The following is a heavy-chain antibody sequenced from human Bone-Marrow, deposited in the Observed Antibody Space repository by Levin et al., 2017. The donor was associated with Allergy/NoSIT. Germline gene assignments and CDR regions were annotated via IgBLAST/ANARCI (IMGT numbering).Heavy chain of an antibody. J-gene: IGHJ4*02. CDR2: INHSGST. D-gene: IGHD5-12*01. CDR3: ARRRGDITLSAPLGY. CDR1: GGSFSGYY. V-gene: IGHV4-34*01. Sequence: PSQTLSLTCAVYGGSFSGYYWSWIRQPPGKGLEWIGEINHSGSTNYNPSLKSRVTISVDTSKNQFSLNLNSVTAADTAVYYCARRRGDITLSAPLGYWGQGTLVTVSS.